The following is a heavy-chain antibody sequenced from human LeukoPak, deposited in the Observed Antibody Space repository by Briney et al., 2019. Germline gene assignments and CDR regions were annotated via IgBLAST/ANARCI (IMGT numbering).Heavy chain of an antibody. CDR2: INPSGGST. CDR3: ARESYDSSGYYYSDY. D-gene: IGHD3-22*01. V-gene: IGHV1-46*01. CDR1: GYTFTSYY. Sequence: GASVKVSCKASGYTFTSYYMHWMRQAPGQGLEWMGIINPSGGSTSYAQKFQGRVTMTRDMSTSTVYMELSSLRSEDTAVYYCARESYDSSGYYYSDYWGQGTLVTVSS. J-gene: IGHJ4*02.